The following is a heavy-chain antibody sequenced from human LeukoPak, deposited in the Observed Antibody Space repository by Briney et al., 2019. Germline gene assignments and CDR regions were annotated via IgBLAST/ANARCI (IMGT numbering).Heavy chain of an antibody. CDR2: ISSSSSYI. J-gene: IGHJ4*02. V-gene: IGHV3-21*01. CDR1: GFTFSSYS. D-gene: IGHD5-18*01. CDR3: ARDTYIYGSSAYYFDY. Sequence: PGGSLRLSCAASGFTFSSYSMNWVRQAPGKGLEWVSSISSSSSYIYYADSVKGRFTISRDNAKNSLYLQMNSMRAEDTAVYYCARDTYIYGSSAYYFDYWGQGTLVTVSS.